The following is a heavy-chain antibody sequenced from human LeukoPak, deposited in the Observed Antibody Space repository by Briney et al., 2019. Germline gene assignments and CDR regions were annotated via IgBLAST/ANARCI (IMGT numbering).Heavy chain of an antibody. J-gene: IGHJ4*02. CDR2: LYSNGNT. V-gene: IGHV4-39*01. Sequence: PSETLSLTCSFSGGSIRGGGYYWGWVRQPPGKGLEWIVSLYSNGNTFYNPSLKSRVTISEESSKSQFSLKLRTVTAADTAVYFCWRAADHWGQGILVTVSS. CDR1: GGSIRGGGYY. CDR3: WRAADH.